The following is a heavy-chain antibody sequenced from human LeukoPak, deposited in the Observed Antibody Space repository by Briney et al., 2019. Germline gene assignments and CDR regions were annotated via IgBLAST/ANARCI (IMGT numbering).Heavy chain of an antibody. D-gene: IGHD2/OR15-2a*01. CDR3: ARVGLPHLYYYYYMDV. J-gene: IGHJ6*03. V-gene: IGHV4-30-2*01. CDR2: IYHSGST. Sequence: NPSQTRSLTCAVSGGSISSGGYSWSWIRQPPGKGLEWIGYIYHSGSTYYNPSLKSRVTISVDRSKNQFSLKLSSVTAADTAVYYCARVGLPHLYYYYYMDVWGKGTTVTVSS. CDR1: GGSISSGGYS.